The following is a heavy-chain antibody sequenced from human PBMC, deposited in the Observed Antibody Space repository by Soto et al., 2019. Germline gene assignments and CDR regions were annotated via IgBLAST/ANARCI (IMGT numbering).Heavy chain of an antibody. CDR2: MYYSGSS. V-gene: IGHV4-39*01. J-gene: IGHJ4*02. D-gene: IGHD4-4*01. CDR1: GGSISSRTFW. CDR3: ARHPRDDYNCVGSGIFDF. Sequence: QLQLQESGPGLVKPSETLSLTCSVSGGSISSRTFWWAWIRQPPGKGLEWIGDMYYSGSSYSSPSLKSLVTLSVDTSMNQLALKLNSVSAAGTAVYYCARHPRDDYNCVGSGIFDFWGQGTLVTVSS.